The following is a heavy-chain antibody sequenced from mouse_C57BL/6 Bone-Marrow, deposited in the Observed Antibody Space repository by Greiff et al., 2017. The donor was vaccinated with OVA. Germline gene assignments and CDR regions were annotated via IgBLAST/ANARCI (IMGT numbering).Heavy chain of an antibody. J-gene: IGHJ4*01. Sequence: QVQLQQSGAELVKPGASVKLSCKASGYTFTSYWMHWVKQRPGQGLEWIGMIHPNSGSTNYNEKFKSKATLTVDKSSSTAYMQLSSLTSEDSAVYYCARSPQYYYAMDYWGQGTSVTVSS. CDR3: ARSPQYYYAMDY. CDR2: IHPNSGST. CDR1: GYTFTSYW. V-gene: IGHV1-64*01.